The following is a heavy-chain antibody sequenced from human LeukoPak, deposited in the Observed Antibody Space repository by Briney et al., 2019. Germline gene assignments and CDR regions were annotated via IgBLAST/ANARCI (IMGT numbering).Heavy chain of an antibody. Sequence: GGSLRLSCAASGFTFSSYSMNWVRQAPGKGLEWVSSISSSSSYIYYADSVKGRFTISRDNAKSSLYLQMNSLRAEDTAVYYCARDISRRDGYNFGYWGQGTLVTVSS. CDR3: ARDISRRDGYNFGY. J-gene: IGHJ4*02. V-gene: IGHV3-21*01. CDR2: ISSSSSYI. D-gene: IGHD5-24*01. CDR1: GFTFSSYS.